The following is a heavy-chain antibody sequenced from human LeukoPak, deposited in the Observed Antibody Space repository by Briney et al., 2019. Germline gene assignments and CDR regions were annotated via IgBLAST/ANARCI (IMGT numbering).Heavy chain of an antibody. J-gene: IGHJ4*02. D-gene: IGHD1-26*01. CDR2: IDTDGSSI. CDR3: VRVSGSYGSDY. CDR1: GFTFSSYW. V-gene: IGHV3-74*01. Sequence: GGSLRLSCAACGFTFSSYWMHWVRQAPGKGLVWVSRIDTDGSSIRYADSVKGRFTISRDNAKKMLYLQMNSLRAEDTAVYYCVRVSGSYGSDYWGQGTLVTVSS.